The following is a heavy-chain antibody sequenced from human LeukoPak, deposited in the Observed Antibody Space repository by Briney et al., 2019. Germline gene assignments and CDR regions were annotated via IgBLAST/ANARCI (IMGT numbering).Heavy chain of an antibody. CDR1: GYTFTSYD. Sequence: ASVKVSCKASGYTFTSYDINWVRQATGQGLEWMGWISAYNGNTNYAQKFQGRVTMTTDTFTSTTYMELRSLRSDDTAVYYCARDLRDGSSWVDYWGQGTLVTVSS. CDR2: ISAYNGNT. CDR3: ARDLRDGSSWVDY. J-gene: IGHJ4*02. D-gene: IGHD6-13*01. V-gene: IGHV1-18*01.